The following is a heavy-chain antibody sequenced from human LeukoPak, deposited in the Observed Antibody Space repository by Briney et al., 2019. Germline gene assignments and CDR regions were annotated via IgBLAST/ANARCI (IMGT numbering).Heavy chain of an antibody. CDR3: ARGPWEWLVHALFQL. D-gene: IGHD6-19*01. J-gene: IGHJ1*01. CDR2: ISSSSSYV. V-gene: IGHV3-21*01. Sequence: GGSLRLSCAASGFTFSSYSMNWVRQAPGKGLEWVSSISSSSSYVYYADSVKGRFTISRDNAKNSLYLQMNSLRAEDTAVYYCARGPWEWLVHALFQLWGGGTVVRVSS. CDR1: GFTFSSYS.